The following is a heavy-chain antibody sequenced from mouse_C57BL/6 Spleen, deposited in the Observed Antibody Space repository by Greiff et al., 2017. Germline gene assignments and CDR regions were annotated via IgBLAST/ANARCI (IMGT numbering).Heavy chain of an antibody. Sequence: EVKLVESGGDLVKPGGSLTLSCAASGFTFSNYGMSWVRQTPDKRLEWVATISSGGRYTSYPHSVKGRFTISRDHANNTLYMQSSSLKSEDTAMYYCARLCSLLPGDFDYWGQGTTLTVSS. CDR1: GFTFSNYG. D-gene: IGHD2-1*01. CDR3: ARLCSLLPGDFDY. CDR2: ISSGGRYT. J-gene: IGHJ2*01. V-gene: IGHV5-6*01.